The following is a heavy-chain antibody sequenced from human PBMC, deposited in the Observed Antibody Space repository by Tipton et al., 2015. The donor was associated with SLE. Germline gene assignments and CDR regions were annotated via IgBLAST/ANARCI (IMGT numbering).Heavy chain of an antibody. CDR2: IYYSGST. Sequence: TLSLTCTVSGGSISSSGYHWSWIRQHPGKGLEWIGYIYYSGSTYYNPSLKSRVTISIDTSKNQFSLKLSSVTAADTAVYYCARGLLVVPAAMGGWFDPWGQGTLVTVSS. V-gene: IGHV4-31*03. J-gene: IGHJ5*02. D-gene: IGHD2-2*01. CDR1: GGSISSSGYH. CDR3: ARGLLVVPAAMGGWFDP.